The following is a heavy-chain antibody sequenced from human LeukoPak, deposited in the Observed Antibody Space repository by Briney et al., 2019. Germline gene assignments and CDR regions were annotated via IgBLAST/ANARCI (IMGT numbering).Heavy chain of an antibody. D-gene: IGHD3-10*01. CDR1: GGSLSGYY. J-gene: IGHJ5*02. CDR2: INHSGST. Sequence: SETLSLTCAVYGGSLSGYYWSWLRQPPGKGLEWIGEINHSGSTNYNPSLKSRVTISVDTSKNQFSLKLSSVTAADTAVYYCARETMVRGVRPKRFDPWGQGTLVTVSS. V-gene: IGHV4-34*01. CDR3: ARETMVRGVRPKRFDP.